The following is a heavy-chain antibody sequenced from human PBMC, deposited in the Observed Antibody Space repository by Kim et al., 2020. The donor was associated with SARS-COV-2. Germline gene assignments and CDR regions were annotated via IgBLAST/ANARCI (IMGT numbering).Heavy chain of an antibody. CDR3: AREGGSSSSSPY. D-gene: IGHD6-6*01. V-gene: IGHV3-48*02. Sequence: GGSLRLSCAASGFTFSTYSMNWVRQAPGKGLEWISYISTSGDRVYYADSVTGRFTISRDNAKSSLYLLMNSLREEDTAVYYCAREGGSSSSSPYWGQGTL. CDR1: GFTFSTYS. CDR2: ISTSGDRV. J-gene: IGHJ4*02.